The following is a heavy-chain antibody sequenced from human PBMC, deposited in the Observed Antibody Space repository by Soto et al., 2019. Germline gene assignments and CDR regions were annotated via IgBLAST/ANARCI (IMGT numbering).Heavy chain of an antibody. J-gene: IGHJ3*02. CDR3: ARASYLDPAFDI. V-gene: IGHV1-8*01. CDR2: VNPNSGNI. CDR1: GYTFTSYD. Sequence: QVQLMQSGAEVKRPGASVKVSCKASGYTFTSYDFNWVRQAPGQGLEWMGWVNPNSGNIDYAQKFQGRVTMTRNTSIRTAYMELSSLRSEDTAVYYCARASYLDPAFDIWGQGTMVTVSS. D-gene: IGHD2-2*03.